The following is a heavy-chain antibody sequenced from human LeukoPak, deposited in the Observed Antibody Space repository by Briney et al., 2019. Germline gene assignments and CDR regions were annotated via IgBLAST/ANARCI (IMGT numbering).Heavy chain of an antibody. CDR1: GYTFTSYG. D-gene: IGHD4-17*01. Sequence: ASVKVSCKASGYTFTSYGISWVRQAPGQGLEWMGWIYSYNGNTNYAQKFQGRVTMTTDTSTSIAYMELRGLTSDDAAVYYCARLKNYGDYGYWGQGPLVTVSS. J-gene: IGHJ4*02. V-gene: IGHV1-18*01. CDR3: ARLKNYGDYGY. CDR2: IYSYNGNT.